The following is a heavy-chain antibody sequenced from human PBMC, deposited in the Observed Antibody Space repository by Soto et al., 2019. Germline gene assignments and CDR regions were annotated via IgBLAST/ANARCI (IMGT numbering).Heavy chain of an antibody. J-gene: IGHJ4*02. CDR1: GFTFSNAW. V-gene: IGHV3-15*01. Sequence: GGSLRLSCAASGFTFSNAWMSWVRQAPGKGLEWVGRIKSKTDGGTTDYAAPVKGRFTISRDDSKNTLYLQMNSLKTEDTAVYYCTTESYSNYPAHFDYWGQGTLVTVSS. CDR3: TTESYSNYPAHFDY. D-gene: IGHD4-4*01. CDR2: IKSKTDGGTT.